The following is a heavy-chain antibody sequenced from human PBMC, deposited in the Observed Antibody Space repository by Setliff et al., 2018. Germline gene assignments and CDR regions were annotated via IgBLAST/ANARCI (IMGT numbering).Heavy chain of an antibody. CDR2: IKQDGSTK. V-gene: IGHV3-7*01. CDR3: VRDDADNYDAFDN. D-gene: IGHD3-22*01. J-gene: IGHJ3*02. CDR1: GFSFSRHW. Sequence: GESLRLSCVVSGFSFSRHWTSWVRQAPGKGLEWVADIKQDGSTKYYLDSVKGRFTISRDNAKRSLYLQMNGLRADDTGVYYCVRDDADNYDAFDNWGQGTLVTVSS.